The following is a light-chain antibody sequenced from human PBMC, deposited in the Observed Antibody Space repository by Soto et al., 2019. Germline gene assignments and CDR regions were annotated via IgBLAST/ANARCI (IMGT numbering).Light chain of an antibody. V-gene: IGLV2-14*01. CDR2: DVN. CDR3: SSYTGSSTYVV. CDR1: SSDVGGYNY. J-gene: IGLJ2*01. Sequence: QSVLTQPASVSGSPGQSITISCTGTSSDVGGYNYVSWYQQHPGKAPKLMIYDVNNRPSGVSNRFSGSKSGNTASLTISGLQAEDEADYYCSSYTGSSTYVVFGGDQADRP.